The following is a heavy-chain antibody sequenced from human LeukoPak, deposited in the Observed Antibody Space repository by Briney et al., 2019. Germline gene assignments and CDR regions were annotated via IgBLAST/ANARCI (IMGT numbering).Heavy chain of an antibody. Sequence: GGSLRLSCAASGFTFSNAWMSWVRQAPGKGLEWVGRIKRKSDGGTTDYAAPVKGRFTISRDDSKNTVYLEMNSLKTEDTGVYYCATSWSSALDLWGRGTLVTVSS. J-gene: IGHJ2*01. CDR2: IKRKSDGGTT. D-gene: IGHD3-10*01. CDR3: ATSWSSALDL. CDR1: GFTFSNAW. V-gene: IGHV3-15*01.